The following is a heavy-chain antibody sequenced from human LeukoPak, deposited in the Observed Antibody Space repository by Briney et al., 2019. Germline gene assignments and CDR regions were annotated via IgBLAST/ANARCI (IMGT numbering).Heavy chain of an antibody. CDR3: AVSGYYPEALDY. J-gene: IGHJ4*02. Sequence: ASVKVSCKASGYTFTSYGISWVRQAPGQGLELMGWISAYNGNTNYAQKLQGRVTMTTDTSTSTAYMELRSLRSDDTAVYYCAVSGYYPEALDYWGQGTLVTVSS. D-gene: IGHD3-3*01. CDR2: ISAYNGNT. V-gene: IGHV1-18*01. CDR1: GYTFTSYG.